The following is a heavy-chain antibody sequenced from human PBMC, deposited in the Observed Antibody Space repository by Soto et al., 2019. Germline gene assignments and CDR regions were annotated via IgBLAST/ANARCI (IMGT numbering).Heavy chain of an antibody. J-gene: IGHJ4*02. D-gene: IGHD3-9*01. CDR1: GFTFSSYA. V-gene: IGHV3-64*01. Sequence: GGSLRLSCAASGFTFSSYAMHWVRQAPGKGLEYVSAISSNGGSTYYANSVEGRFTISRDNSKNTLYLQMGSLRAEDMAVYYCARAGLRYFDPYYFDYWGQGTLVTVSS. CDR3: ARAGLRYFDPYYFDY. CDR2: ISSNGGST.